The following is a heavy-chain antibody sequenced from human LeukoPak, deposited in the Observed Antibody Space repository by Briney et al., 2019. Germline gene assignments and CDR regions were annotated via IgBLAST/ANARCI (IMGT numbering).Heavy chain of an antibody. V-gene: IGHV1-46*01. CDR3: VRELAGGYFDY. Sequence: ASVKVSCKASGYTFSNYYIHWVRQAPGQGLEWMGKINPSGGRTVYAQKFQGRVTVTRDTSTSTVYMDLSSQRSEDAAVYYCVRELAGGYFDYWGQGTLVTVSS. CDR2: INPSGGRT. J-gene: IGHJ4*02. CDR1: GYTFSNYY. D-gene: IGHD4-23*01.